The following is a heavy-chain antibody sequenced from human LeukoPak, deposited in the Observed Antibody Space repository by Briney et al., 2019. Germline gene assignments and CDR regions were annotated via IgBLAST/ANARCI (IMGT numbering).Heavy chain of an antibody. CDR1: GYTFTSLG. Sequence: ASVKVSCKASGYTFTSLGISWVRQAPGQGLEWMGWISPYNGNTNYAQNLQGRVTMTTDTSTSTAYMELRSLRSDDTAVYYCAREYCSSTRCYSGDYRGQGTLVTVSS. J-gene: IGHJ4*02. D-gene: IGHD2-2*02. V-gene: IGHV1-18*01. CDR3: AREYCSSTRCYSGDY. CDR2: ISPYNGNT.